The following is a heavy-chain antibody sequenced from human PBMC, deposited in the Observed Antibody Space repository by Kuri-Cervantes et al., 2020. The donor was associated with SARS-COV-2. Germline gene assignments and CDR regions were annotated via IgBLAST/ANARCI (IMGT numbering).Heavy chain of an antibody. J-gene: IGHJ4*02. V-gene: IGHV3-21*01. D-gene: IGHD1-26*01. CDR2: ISSSSSYI. Sequence: GGSLRLSCTVSGGSINSSNYYWDWVRRPPGKGLEWVSSISSSSSYIYYADSVKGRFTISRDNAKNSLHLQMNSLRDEDTAVYYCARAVRYSGSYIDYWGQGTLVTVSS. CDR1: GGSINSSNYY. CDR3: ARAVRYSGSYIDY.